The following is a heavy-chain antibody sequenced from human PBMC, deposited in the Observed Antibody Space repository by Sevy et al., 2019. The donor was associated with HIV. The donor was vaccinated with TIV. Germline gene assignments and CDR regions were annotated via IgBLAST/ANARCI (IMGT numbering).Heavy chain of an antibody. Sequence: GGSLRLSCEASAINIRDYWMNWVRQAPGKGLEWVANINPDGSKIYYAESVNGRFTISRDSAKNSVFLQMTSLRAEDTAVYYSVRAIQLAASYWDQGMLVTVSS. J-gene: IGHJ4*02. V-gene: IGHV3-7*05. D-gene: IGHD2-15*01. CDR1: AINIRDYW. CDR3: VRAIQLAASY. CDR2: INPDGSKI.